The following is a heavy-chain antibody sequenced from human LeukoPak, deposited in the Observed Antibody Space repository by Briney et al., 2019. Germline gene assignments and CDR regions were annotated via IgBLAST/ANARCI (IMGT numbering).Heavy chain of an antibody. J-gene: IGHJ4*02. Sequence: ASVKVSCKASGYTFTGYYMHWVRQAPGQGPEWMGWINPNSGGTNYAQKFQGRVTMTRDTSISTAYMELSRLRSDDTAGYYCASCSGGSCYSFDYWGQGTLVTVSS. V-gene: IGHV1-2*02. CDR3: ASCSGGSCYSFDY. CDR1: GYTFTGYY. CDR2: INPNSGGT. D-gene: IGHD2-15*01.